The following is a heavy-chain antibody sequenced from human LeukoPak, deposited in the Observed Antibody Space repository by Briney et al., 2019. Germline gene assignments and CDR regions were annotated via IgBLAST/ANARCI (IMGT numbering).Heavy chain of an antibody. CDR1: GFIFNDYY. CDR2: ISRTGKTI. Sequence: PGGSLSLSCTASGFIFNDYYMSWIGKTQGKGRDWLPYISRTGKTIYYRDSVKGRFTISRDNANNQLHLQMDNLRAEDTAVYFCARDLGSSTVTTAFDYWGQGTLVTVSS. D-gene: IGHD4-17*01. J-gene: IGHJ4*02. V-gene: IGHV3-11*01. CDR3: ARDLGSSTVTTAFDY.